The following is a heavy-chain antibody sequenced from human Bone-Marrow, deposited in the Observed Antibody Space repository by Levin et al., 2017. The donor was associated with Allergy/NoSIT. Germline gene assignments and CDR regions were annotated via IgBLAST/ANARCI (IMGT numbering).Heavy chain of an antibody. V-gene: IGHV1-69*04. CDR2: IIPMPGIT. Sequence: KISCKASGGSFSSYPINWVRQAPGQGLEWMGRIIPMPGITNYTQNFQERVTITADRSTSTDYMELSSLRSEDTAVYYCARAFYYDSSGNYRSAFDLWGQGTRVTVSS. D-gene: IGHD3-22*01. J-gene: IGHJ3*01. CDR1: GGSFSSYP. CDR3: ARAFYYDSSGNYRSAFDL.